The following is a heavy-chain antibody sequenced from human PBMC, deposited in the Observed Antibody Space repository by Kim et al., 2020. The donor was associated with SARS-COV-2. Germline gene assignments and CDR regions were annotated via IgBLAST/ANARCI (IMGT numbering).Heavy chain of an antibody. D-gene: IGHD3-3*01. CDR3: ARDVAYYDFWSGYASFDY. V-gene: IGHV4-39*07. J-gene: IGHJ4*02. CDR1: GGSISSSSYY. Sequence: SETLSLTCTVSGGSISSSSYYWGWIRQPPGKGLEWIGSIYYSGSTYYNPSLKSRVTISVDTSKNQFSLKLSSVTAADTAVYYCARDVAYYDFWSGYASFDYWGQGTLVTVSS. CDR2: IYYSGST.